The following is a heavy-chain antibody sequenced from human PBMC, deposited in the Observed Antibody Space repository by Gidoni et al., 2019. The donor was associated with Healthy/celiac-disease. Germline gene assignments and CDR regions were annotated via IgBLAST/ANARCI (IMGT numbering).Heavy chain of an antibody. V-gene: IGHV4-39*01. CDR1: GGSISSSSYY. D-gene: IGHD6-13*01. CDR3: ARQGAAGIYYYYYYGMDV. Sequence: QLQLQESGPGLVKPSETLSLTCTVSGGSISSSSYYWGWIRQPPGKGLEWIGSIYYSGGTYYNPSLKSRVTISVDTSKNQSSLKLSSVTAADTAVYYCARQGAAGIYYYYYYGMDVWGQGTTVTVSS. J-gene: IGHJ6*02. CDR2: IYYSGGT.